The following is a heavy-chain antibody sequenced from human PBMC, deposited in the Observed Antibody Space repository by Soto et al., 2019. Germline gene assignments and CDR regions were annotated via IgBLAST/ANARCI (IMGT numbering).Heavy chain of an antibody. Sequence: QVPLVQSGAEVKKPGASVKVSCKASGYTFTSYAMHWVRQAPGQGLGWMGWINAGNGNTKYSQKFQGRVTITRDTSASTAYMELSSLRSEDTAVYYCARDWHIVGAMGFDYWGQGTLVTVSS. V-gene: IGHV1-3*01. CDR2: INAGNGNT. CDR3: ARDWHIVGAMGFDY. D-gene: IGHD1-26*01. CDR1: GYTFTSYA. J-gene: IGHJ4*02.